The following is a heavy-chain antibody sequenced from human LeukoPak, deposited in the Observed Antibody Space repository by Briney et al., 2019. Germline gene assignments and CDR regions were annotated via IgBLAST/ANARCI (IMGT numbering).Heavy chain of an antibody. CDR2: IYYSGST. Sequence: SETLSLTCTVSGGSISSSSYYWGWTRQPPGKGLEWIGSIYYSGSTYYNPSLKSRVTISVDTSNNQFSLKLSSVTAADTAVYYCASLEGGQWLVGVFDYWGQGTLVTVSS. D-gene: IGHD6-19*01. J-gene: IGHJ4*02. CDR3: ASLEGGQWLVGVFDY. V-gene: IGHV4-39*01. CDR1: GGSISSSSYY.